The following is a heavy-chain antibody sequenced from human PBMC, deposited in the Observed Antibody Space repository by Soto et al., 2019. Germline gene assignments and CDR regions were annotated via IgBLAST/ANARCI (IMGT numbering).Heavy chain of an antibody. Sequence: PGGSLRLSCEASGFTFNSFGMHWVRQAPGKGLEWVAMIWHDGTNRYYVDSVKGRSTISRDNSKDTLYLQMNNLRAEDTAVYYCAREPLTWGQGTLVTVSS. CDR1: GFTFNSFG. J-gene: IGHJ4*02. V-gene: IGHV3-33*01. CDR3: AREPLT. CDR2: IWHDGTNR.